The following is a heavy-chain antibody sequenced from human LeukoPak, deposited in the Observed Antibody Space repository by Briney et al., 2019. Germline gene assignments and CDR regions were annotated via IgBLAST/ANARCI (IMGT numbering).Heavy chain of an antibody. Sequence: ASVKVSCKASGYTFTSYGISWVRQAPGEGGEWMGWISAYNGNTKYAQKLQGRVTITTDTSTSTAYMELRSLRSDDTAVYYCATPSGEEWFDPWGQGTLVTVSS. V-gene: IGHV1-18*01. J-gene: IGHJ5*02. CDR2: ISAYNGNT. CDR3: ATPSGEEWFDP. CDR1: GYTFTSYG.